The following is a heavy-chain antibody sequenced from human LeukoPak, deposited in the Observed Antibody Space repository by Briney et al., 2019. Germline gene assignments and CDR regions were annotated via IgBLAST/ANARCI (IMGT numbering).Heavy chain of an antibody. CDR2: IYFSGST. J-gene: IGHJ4*02. CDR1: GGSISSTNYY. Sequence: SETLSLTCTVSGGSISSTNYYWGWIRQPPGKGLEWTGSIYFSGSTYYNPSLKSRVTISVDTSKNQFSLKLSSVTAADTAVYYCARGAYRVFNYWGQGTLVTVSS. D-gene: IGHD4-11*01. V-gene: IGHV4-39*07. CDR3: ARGAYRVFNY.